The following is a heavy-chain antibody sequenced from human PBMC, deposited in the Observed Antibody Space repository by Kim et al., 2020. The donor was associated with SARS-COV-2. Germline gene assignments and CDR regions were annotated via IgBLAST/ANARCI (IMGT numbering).Heavy chain of an antibody. V-gene: IGHV3-30*18. CDR3: AKDRITMVRGVSWFDP. J-gene: IGHJ5*02. D-gene: IGHD3-10*01. Sequence: GGSLRLSCAASGFTFSSYGMHWVRQAPGKGLEWVAVISYDGSNKYYADSVKGRFTISRDNSKNTLYLQMNSLRAEDTAVYYCAKDRITMVRGVSWFDPWGQGTLVTVSS. CDR1: GFTFSSYG. CDR2: ISYDGSNK.